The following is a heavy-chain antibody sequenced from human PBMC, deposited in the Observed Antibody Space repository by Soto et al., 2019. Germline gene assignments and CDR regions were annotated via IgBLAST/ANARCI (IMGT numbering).Heavy chain of an antibody. D-gene: IGHD3-3*01. V-gene: IGHV3-74*01. J-gene: IGHJ6*02. Sequence: GGSLRLSCAASGFTFSSYWMHWVRQAPGKGLVWVSRINSDGSSTSYADSVKGRFTISRDNAKNTLYLQMNSLRAEDTAVYYCPRDADTIFGVADYGMDVWGQGTTVTVSS. CDR3: PRDADTIFGVADYGMDV. CDR2: INSDGSST. CDR1: GFTFSSYW.